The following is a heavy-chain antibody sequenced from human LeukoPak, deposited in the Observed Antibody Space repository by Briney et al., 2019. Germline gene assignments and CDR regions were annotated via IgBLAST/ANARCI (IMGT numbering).Heavy chain of an antibody. V-gene: IGHV4-59*01. CDR1: GGSFSSYY. Sequence: SETLSLTCTVSGGSFSSYYWSWIRQPPGKGLEWIGYIYYSGSTNYNPSLKSRVTISVDTSKNQFSLKLSSVTVADTAVYYCARGPHTYYYYYMDVWGKGTTVTVSS. CDR2: IYYSGST. J-gene: IGHJ6*03. CDR3: ARGPHTYYYYYMDV.